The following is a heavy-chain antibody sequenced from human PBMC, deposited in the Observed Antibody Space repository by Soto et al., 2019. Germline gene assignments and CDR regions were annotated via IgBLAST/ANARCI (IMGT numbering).Heavy chain of an antibody. D-gene: IGHD2-21*02. Sequence: QVQLQESGPGLVKPSQTLSLTCTVSGGSISSGDYYWSWIRQPPGKGLEWIGYIYYSGSTYYNPSLKSRVTISVDTSKNQFSLKLSSVTAADTAVYYCASVVVTAIPEETGPDYFDYWGQGTLVTVSS. CDR2: IYYSGST. V-gene: IGHV4-30-4*01. CDR1: GGSISSGDYY. CDR3: ASVVVTAIPEETGPDYFDY. J-gene: IGHJ4*02.